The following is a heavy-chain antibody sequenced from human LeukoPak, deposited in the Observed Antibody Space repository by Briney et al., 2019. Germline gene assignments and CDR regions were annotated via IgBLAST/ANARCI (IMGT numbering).Heavy chain of an antibody. CDR3: ARGGGITIFGVVILLRNYYYYYGMDV. CDR2: MNPNSGNT. Sequence: ASVKVSCKAPGYTFTSYDINWVRQATGQGLEWMGWMNPNSGNTGYAQKFQGRVTMTRNTSISTAYMELSSLRSEDTAVYYCARGGGITIFGVVILLRNYYYYYGMDVWGQGTTVTVSS. J-gene: IGHJ6*02. CDR1: GYTFTSYD. D-gene: IGHD3-3*01. V-gene: IGHV1-8*01.